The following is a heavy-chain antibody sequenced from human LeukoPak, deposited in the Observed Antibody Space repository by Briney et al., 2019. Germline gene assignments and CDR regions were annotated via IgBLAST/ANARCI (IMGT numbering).Heavy chain of an antibody. Sequence: PSETLSLTCTVSGGSLSSYYWSWIRQPPGKALEWIGYIYYSGSSNYNPSLKSRVTISVGTSKNQFSLRLNSVTAADTAVYYCARDGRSGVGAPDWYFDLWGRGTLVTVSS. CDR1: GGSLSSYY. CDR2: IYYSGSS. V-gene: IGHV4-59*01. D-gene: IGHD1-26*01. CDR3: ARDGRSGVGAPDWYFDL. J-gene: IGHJ2*01.